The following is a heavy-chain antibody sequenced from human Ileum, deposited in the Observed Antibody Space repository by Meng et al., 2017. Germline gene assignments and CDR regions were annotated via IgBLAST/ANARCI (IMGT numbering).Heavy chain of an antibody. CDR3: ARGGGVSSSGYWYFDL. D-gene: IGHD6-6*01. V-gene: IGHV3-53*01. J-gene: IGHJ2*01. Sequence: EVQLVESGGGLIQPGGSLRLSCAASGFTVSSTYMSWVRQAPGKGLEWVSVIYSGGYTYYADSVKGRFTISRDNSKNTLYLQMKSLRAEDTAVYYCARGGGVSSSGYWYFDLWGRGTLVTVSS. CDR2: IYSGGYT. CDR1: GFTVSSTY.